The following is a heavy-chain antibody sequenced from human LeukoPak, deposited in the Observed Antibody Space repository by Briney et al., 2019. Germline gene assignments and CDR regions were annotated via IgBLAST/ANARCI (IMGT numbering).Heavy chain of an antibody. CDR1: GFTFSSYS. D-gene: IGHD5-18*01. Sequence: PGGSLRLSCAASGFTFSSYSMNWVRQAPGKGLEWVSYISSSSSTIYYADSVKGRFTISRDNSKNTLYLQMNSLRAEDTAVYYCAKGKVTPPFDYWGQGTLVTVSS. J-gene: IGHJ4*02. CDR2: ISSSSSTI. CDR3: AKGKVTPPFDY. V-gene: IGHV3-48*01.